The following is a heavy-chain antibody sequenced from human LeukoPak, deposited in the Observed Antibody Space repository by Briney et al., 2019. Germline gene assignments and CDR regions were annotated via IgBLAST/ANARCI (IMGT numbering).Heavy chain of an antibody. V-gene: IGHV1-46*01. Sequence: ASVKVSCKASGYTFSSYLMHWVRQAPGQGLEWMGVINPSGSRTTYAQKFQGRVTMTRDTSTSTVYMEVSSLRSEDTAVYYCARGDYYLDYWGQGALVTVSS. CDR2: INPSGSRT. D-gene: IGHD4/OR15-4a*01. CDR1: GYTFSSYL. CDR3: ARGDYYLDY. J-gene: IGHJ4*02.